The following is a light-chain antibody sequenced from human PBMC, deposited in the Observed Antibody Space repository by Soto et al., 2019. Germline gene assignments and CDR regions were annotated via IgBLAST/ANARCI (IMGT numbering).Light chain of an antibody. J-gene: IGKJ5*01. V-gene: IGKV4-1*01. Sequence: DIVMTQSPDSLAVSLGERATINCKSSQSVLFSSTNKNYLAWYQQKPGQPPKLLIYWASTRESGVPNRFSGSGSGTDFTITISSLQAEDVAVYYCQQSYSTPITFGQGTRLEIK. CDR3: QQSYSTPIT. CDR1: QSVLFSSTNKNY. CDR2: WAS.